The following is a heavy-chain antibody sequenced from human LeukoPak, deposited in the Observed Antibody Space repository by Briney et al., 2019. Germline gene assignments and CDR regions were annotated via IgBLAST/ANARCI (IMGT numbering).Heavy chain of an antibody. CDR2: IYYSGST. V-gene: IGHV4-59*08. CDR3: ARHPTALVSYGFDP. D-gene: IGHD5-18*01. CDR1: GGSFSNYY. J-gene: IGHJ5*02. Sequence: PSETLSLTWTVSGGSFSNYYWSWIRQPPGKGLEWIGYIYYSGSTNYSPSLKSRVTISVDTSKNQFSLNLSSVTAADTAVYYCARHPTALVSYGFDPWGQGTLVTVSS.